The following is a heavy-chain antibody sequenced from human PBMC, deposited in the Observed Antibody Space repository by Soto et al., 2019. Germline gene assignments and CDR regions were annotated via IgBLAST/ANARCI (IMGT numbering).Heavy chain of an antibody. V-gene: IGHV3-23*01. Sequence: EVQVLESGGGLVQPGGSLRRSCTASGFTFTTYSMSWVRQAPGKGLEWVSGISGSGARTYYADSVKGRFTISRDNSGNTVHLQMSSLRAEDTATYYCAKGAIAARAGTWFNPWGQGTLVTVSS. CDR3: AKGAIAARAGTWFNP. D-gene: IGHD6-6*01. CDR1: GFTFTTYS. J-gene: IGHJ5*02. CDR2: ISGSGART.